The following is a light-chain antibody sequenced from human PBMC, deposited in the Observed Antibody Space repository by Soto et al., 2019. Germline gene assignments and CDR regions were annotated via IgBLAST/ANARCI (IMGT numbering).Light chain of an antibody. CDR2: DVS. V-gene: IGLV2-11*02. CDR1: SSDVGGFDF. J-gene: IGLJ1*01. CDR3: CSYAGTFGGYV. Sequence: QSVLTQPRSVSGAPGQSVTFSCTGTSSDVGGFDFFSWVQQHPGKVPKLMIYDVSKRPSGVPDRFSGSKSGNTASLTISGLQAEDEADYYCCSYAGTFGGYVLGTGTKVTVL.